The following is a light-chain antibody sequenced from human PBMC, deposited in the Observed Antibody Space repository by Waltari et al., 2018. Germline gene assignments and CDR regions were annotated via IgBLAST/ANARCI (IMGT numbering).Light chain of an antibody. V-gene: IGKV3-20*01. CDR1: QSISSTY. Sequence: EIVLTQSPGTLSLSPGERATLSCRASQSISSTYLAWYQQKPGQAPRLLIYGASRRATGIPDSFSGSGSGTDFTLSISRLEPEDFAVYYCQQGGGPLRFTFGQGTKLEIK. J-gene: IGKJ2*01. CDR3: QQGGGPLRFT. CDR2: GAS.